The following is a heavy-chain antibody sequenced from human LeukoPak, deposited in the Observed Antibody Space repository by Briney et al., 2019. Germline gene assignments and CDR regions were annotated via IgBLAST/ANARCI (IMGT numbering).Heavy chain of an antibody. J-gene: IGHJ3*02. V-gene: IGHV3-48*04. CDR2: ISSSSSTI. D-gene: IGHD6-13*01. CDR1: GFTFSSYN. Sequence: GGSLRLSCAASGFTFSSYNMNWVRQAPGKGLEWVSYISSSSSTIYYADSVKGRFTISRDNAKNSLYLQMNSLRAEDTAVYYCALAAEDAFDIWGQGTMVTVSS. CDR3: ALAAEDAFDI.